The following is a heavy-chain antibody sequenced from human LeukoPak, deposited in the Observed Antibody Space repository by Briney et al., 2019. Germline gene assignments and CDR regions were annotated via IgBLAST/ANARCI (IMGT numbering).Heavy chain of an antibody. J-gene: IGHJ6*02. CDR2: IYTSGST. Sequence: SETLSLTCTVSGGSISSYYWSWIRQPAGKGLEWIGRIYTSGSTNHNPSLKSRVTISVDTSKNQFSLQLNSVTPEDTAVYYCAREIIVVVPAAIGYFYYYYGMDVWGQGTTVTVSS. V-gene: IGHV4-4*07. CDR1: GGSISSYY. D-gene: IGHD2-2*01. CDR3: AREIIVVVPAAIGYFYYYYGMDV.